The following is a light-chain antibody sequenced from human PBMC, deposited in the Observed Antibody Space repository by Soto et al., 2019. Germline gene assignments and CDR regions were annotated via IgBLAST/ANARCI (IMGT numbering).Light chain of an antibody. CDR2: GAS. CDR1: QSLTID. Sequence: IGMTHSPSTVSMSPLERATLSCMSSQSLTIDLAWYQQKPGQAPRLLIFGASIRATGIPARFSGSGSGTEFTLTITSLQSEDFAVYYCQQSTTWPFTFGPRTKVDIK. J-gene: IGKJ3*01. CDR3: QQSTTWPFT. V-gene: IGKV3-15*01.